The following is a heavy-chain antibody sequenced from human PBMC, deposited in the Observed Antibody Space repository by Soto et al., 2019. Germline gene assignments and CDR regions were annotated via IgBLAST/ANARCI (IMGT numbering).Heavy chain of an antibody. D-gene: IGHD4-4*01. CDR2: ISGSGGST. Sequence: PGGSLRHSCAASEFTFSSYAMSWVRQAPGKGLEWVSAISGSGGSTYYADSVKGRFTISRDNSKNTLYLQMNSLRAEDTAVYYCAKVNSNYGYYYYGMDVWGQGTTVTVFS. V-gene: IGHV3-23*01. CDR1: EFTFSSYA. CDR3: AKVNSNYGYYYYGMDV. J-gene: IGHJ6*02.